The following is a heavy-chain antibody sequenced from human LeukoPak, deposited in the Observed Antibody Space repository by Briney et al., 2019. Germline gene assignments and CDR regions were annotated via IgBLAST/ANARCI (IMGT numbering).Heavy chain of an antibody. CDR3: ARDLGVATPLRRYYYMDV. J-gene: IGHJ6*03. CDR1: GFTVNNYY. Sequence: PGGSLRLSCAASGFTVNNYYMNWVRQTPGKGLEWVSVIYSGGSTNYADSMKGRFTISRDNSKNTLYLQMNSLRAEDTAVYYCARDLGVATPLRRYYYMDVWGKGTTVTISS. CDR2: IYSGGST. V-gene: IGHV3-66*01. D-gene: IGHD5-12*01.